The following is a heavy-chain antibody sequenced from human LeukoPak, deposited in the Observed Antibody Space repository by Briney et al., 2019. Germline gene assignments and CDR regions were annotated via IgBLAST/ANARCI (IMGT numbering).Heavy chain of an antibody. D-gene: IGHD1-26*01. J-gene: IGHJ6*03. CDR2: INHSGST. CDR1: RGTFSGYY. CDR3: ARGGSYFYDYYLDV. Sequence: SETLSLTCTVYRGTFSGYYWTWIRQPPGKGLEWIGEINHSGSTHYNPSLKSRVTISVDTSKNQFSLNLIAVTAADTAVYYCARGGSYFYDYYLDVWGKGATVTVSS. V-gene: IGHV4-34*01.